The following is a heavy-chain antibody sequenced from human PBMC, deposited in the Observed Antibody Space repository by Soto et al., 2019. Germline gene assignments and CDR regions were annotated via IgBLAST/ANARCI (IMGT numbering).Heavy chain of an antibody. CDR2: FYHSGTT. CDR3: ARVSAMVNSFDY. Sequence: SETLSLTCAVSGGTISSSNWWSWVRQPPGKGLEWVGEFYHSGTTNYNPSLRSRATISIDNSKNQFSLKLSSVTAADTAVYYCARVSAMVNSFDYWGQGSLVTVCS. V-gene: IGHV4-4*02. J-gene: IGHJ4*02. CDR1: GGTISSSNW. D-gene: IGHD5-18*01.